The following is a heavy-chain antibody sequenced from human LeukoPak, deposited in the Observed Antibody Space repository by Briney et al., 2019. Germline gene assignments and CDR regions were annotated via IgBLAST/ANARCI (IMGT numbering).Heavy chain of an antibody. Sequence: SETLSLTCAVDGGSSSGYYWSWIRQPPGKGLEWIGEINHSGSTNYNPSLKSRVTISVDTSKNQFSLKLSSVTAADTAVYYCARGRRGGFNYWGQGTLVTVSS. CDR1: GGSSSGYY. J-gene: IGHJ4*02. D-gene: IGHD3-16*01. CDR2: INHSGST. V-gene: IGHV4-34*01. CDR3: ARGRRGGFNY.